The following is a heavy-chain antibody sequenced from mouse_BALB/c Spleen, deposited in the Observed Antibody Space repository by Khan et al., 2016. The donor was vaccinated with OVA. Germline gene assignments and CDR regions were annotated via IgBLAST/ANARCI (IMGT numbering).Heavy chain of an antibody. V-gene: IGHV3-2*02. CDR2: ISYSGNT. Sequence: EVKLEVSGPGLVKPSQSLSLTCTVTGYSITTDYAWNWIRQFPGNKLEWMGYISYSGNTKYNPSLKSRISITRDTSKNQFFLQLKSVTTEDTARYYCARVYGGDVDYWGQGTTLTVSS. CDR3: ARVYGGDVDY. D-gene: IGHD1-1*01. CDR1: GYSITTDYA. J-gene: IGHJ2*01.